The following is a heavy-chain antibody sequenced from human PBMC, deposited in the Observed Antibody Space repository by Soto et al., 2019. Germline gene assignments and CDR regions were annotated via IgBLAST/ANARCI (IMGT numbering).Heavy chain of an antibody. Sequence: QVQLQQWGAGLLKPSETLSLTCAVYGGSFSGYYWSWIRQPPGKGLEWIGEINHSGSTNYNPSLKSRVTISVDTSKNQFSLKLSSVTAAETAVYYCARGKGYSGYDSRTKYYYYMDVWGKGTTVTVSS. V-gene: IGHV4-34*01. D-gene: IGHD5-12*01. CDR2: INHSGST. CDR3: ARGKGYSGYDSRTKYYYYMDV. J-gene: IGHJ6*03. CDR1: GGSFSGYY.